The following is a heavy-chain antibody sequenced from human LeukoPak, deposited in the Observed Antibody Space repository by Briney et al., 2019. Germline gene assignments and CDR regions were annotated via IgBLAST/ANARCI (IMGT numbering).Heavy chain of an antibody. V-gene: IGHV4-30-4*01. CDR1: GGSISSGDYC. Sequence: SQTLSLTCTVSGGSISSGDYCWSWIRQPPGKGLEWIGSIYYSGSTYYNPSLKSRVTISVDTSKNQFSLKLSSVTAAVTAVYYCARFMVRGVIEDYWGQGTLVTVSS. D-gene: IGHD3-10*01. CDR3: ARFMVRGVIEDY. CDR2: IYYSGST. J-gene: IGHJ4*02.